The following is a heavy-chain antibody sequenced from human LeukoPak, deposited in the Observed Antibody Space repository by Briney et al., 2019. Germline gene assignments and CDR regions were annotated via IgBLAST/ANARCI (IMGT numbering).Heavy chain of an antibody. CDR1: GFTFSSHW. V-gene: IGHV3-7*01. CDR2: INQDGSET. Sequence: GGSLRLSCAGSGFTFSSHWMNWVRQAPGKGLEWVAHINQDGSETYYVDSVKGRFTISRDNAKNSLYLQMHSLRAEDTAVYYCARDSYRALEYWGQGTLVTVSS. J-gene: IGHJ4*02. CDR3: ARDSYRALEY. D-gene: IGHD1-14*01.